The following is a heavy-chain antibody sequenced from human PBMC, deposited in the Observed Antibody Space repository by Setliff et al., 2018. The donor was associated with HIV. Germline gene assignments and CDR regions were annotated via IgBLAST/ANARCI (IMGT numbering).Heavy chain of an antibody. CDR3: ATDPGYSSTWYSESFQH. D-gene: IGHD6-13*01. CDR1: GYTLTELS. Sequence: ASVKVSCKISGYTLTELSIHWVRQAPGKGLEWMANFDPEDGETFYAQKFQGRLTMTEDTSTGTAYMELSSLRSDDTAMYYCATDPGYSSTWYSESFQHWGQGTEVTVSS. V-gene: IGHV1-24*01. J-gene: IGHJ1*01. CDR2: FDPEDGET.